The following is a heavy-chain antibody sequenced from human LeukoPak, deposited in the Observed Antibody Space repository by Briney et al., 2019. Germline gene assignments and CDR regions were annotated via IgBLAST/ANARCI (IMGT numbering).Heavy chain of an antibody. CDR2: IYYSGST. V-gene: IGHV4-59*08. CDR1: GGSISSYY. Sequence: PSETLSLTCTVSGGSISSYYWSWIRQPPGKGLEWIGYIYYSGSTNYNPSLKSRVTISVDTSKNQFSLKLSSVTAADTAVYYCARLPYYYDSSGQTWYFDLWGCGTLVTVSS. D-gene: IGHD3-22*01. J-gene: IGHJ2*01. CDR3: ARLPYYYDSSGQTWYFDL.